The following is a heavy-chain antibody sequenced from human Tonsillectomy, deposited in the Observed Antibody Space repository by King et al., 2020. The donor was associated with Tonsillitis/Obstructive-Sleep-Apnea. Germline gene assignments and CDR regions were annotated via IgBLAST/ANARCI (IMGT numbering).Heavy chain of an antibody. D-gene: IGHD3-3*01. V-gene: IGHV1-3*01. J-gene: IGHJ4*02. CDR3: AIPWSGYYCFDY. CDR2: LNAGNGNT. Sequence: LVQSGAEVKKPGASVKVSCKASGYTFTSYAMHWVRQAPGQRLEWMGWLNAGNGNTKYSQKFQGRVTITRDTSASTAYMELSSLRSEDTAVYYCAIPWSGYYCFDYWGQGILVTVSS. CDR1: GYTFTSYA.